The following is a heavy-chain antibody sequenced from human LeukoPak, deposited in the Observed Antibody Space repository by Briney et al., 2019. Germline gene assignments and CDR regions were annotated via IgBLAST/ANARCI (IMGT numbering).Heavy chain of an antibody. D-gene: IGHD3-22*01. V-gene: IGHV3-48*03. CDR1: GFTFSSYE. J-gene: IGHJ4*02. CDR2: ISSSGSTI. Sequence: GGSLRLSCAASGFTFSSYEMNWVRQAPGKGLEWVSYISSSGSTIYYADSVKGRFTISRDNAKNSLYLQMNSLRAEDTAVYYCAKEIDPSYYYDSSGIDYWGQGTLVTVSS. CDR3: AKEIDPSYYYDSSGIDY.